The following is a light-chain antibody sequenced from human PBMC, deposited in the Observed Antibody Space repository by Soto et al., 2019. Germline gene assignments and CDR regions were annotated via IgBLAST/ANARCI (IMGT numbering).Light chain of an antibody. J-gene: IGKJ1*01. V-gene: IGKV3-20*01. CDR1: QSVSSSY. Sequence: EILLTQSPATLPVSPGERATLSCRASQSVSSSYLAWYQQKPGQAPRLLISGASSRATGIPDRFSGSGSGTDFTLTISRLEPEDFAVYYCLQYGSSPHTFGQGTKVDIK. CDR3: LQYGSSPHT. CDR2: GAS.